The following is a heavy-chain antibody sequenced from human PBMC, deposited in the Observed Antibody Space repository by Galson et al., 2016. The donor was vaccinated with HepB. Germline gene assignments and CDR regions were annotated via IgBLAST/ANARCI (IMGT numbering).Heavy chain of an antibody. CDR1: GDSISRSNW. J-gene: IGHJ4*02. D-gene: IGHD3-22*01. CDR3: AKTGLRRDGVAVMRYFDY. V-gene: IGHV4-4*02. CDR2: IYHSGST. Sequence: SETLSLTCAVSGDSISRSNWWNWVRQPPGKGLEWIGEIYHSGSTNYNPSLKSRVTISVDKSKNQFSLKLTSVTAADTAVYYCAKTGLRRDGVAVMRYFDYWGQGTLVTVSS.